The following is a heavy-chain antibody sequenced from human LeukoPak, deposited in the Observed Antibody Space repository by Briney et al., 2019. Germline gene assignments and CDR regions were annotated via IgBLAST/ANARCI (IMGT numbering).Heavy chain of an antibody. CDR2: IIPIFGTA. CDR1: GGTFSSYA. J-gene: IGHJ4*02. V-gene: IGHV1-69*06. D-gene: IGHD3-10*01. CDR3: ARDQYYGSGSYYNGGDY. Sequence: SVKVSCKASGGTFSSYAISWVRQAPGQGLEWMGGIIPIFGTANYAQRFQGRVTITADKSTSTAYMELSSLRSGDTAVYYCARDQYYGSGSYYNGGDYWGQGTLVTVSS.